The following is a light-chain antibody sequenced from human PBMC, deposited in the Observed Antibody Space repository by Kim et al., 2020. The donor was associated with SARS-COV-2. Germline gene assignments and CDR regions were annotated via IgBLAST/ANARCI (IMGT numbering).Light chain of an antibody. CDR3: QQYYNWWT. CDR1: QSVTTN. J-gene: IGKJ1*01. Sequence: EIVMTQSPGTLSVSPGERATLSCRASQSVTTNLAWYQQKPGQAPRLLISGASTRATGIPARFSGSGYGSEFTLTISSLQSEDCAVYYCQQYYNWWTFGQGTKVDIK. CDR2: GAS. V-gene: IGKV3-15*01.